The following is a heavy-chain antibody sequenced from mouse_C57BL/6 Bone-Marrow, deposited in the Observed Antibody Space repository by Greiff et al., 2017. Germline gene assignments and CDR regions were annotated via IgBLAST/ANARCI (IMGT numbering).Heavy chain of an antibody. CDR2: ISHSGST. J-gene: IGHJ1*03. CDR3: DKCLRDWYFDD. Sequence: EVQGVESGPGLAKPSQTLSLTCSVTGYSITSDYWNWIRKFPGHKLEYMGYISHSGSTYYNPSLKSRNSITRDTSKNQYYLRLHSVTAEDTATYYSDKCLRDWYFDDWGTGTTVTVSS. D-gene: IGHD5-1-1*01. CDR1: GYSITSDY. V-gene: IGHV3-8*01.